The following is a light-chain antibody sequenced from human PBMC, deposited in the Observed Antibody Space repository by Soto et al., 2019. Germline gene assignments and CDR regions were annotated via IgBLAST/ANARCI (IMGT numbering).Light chain of an antibody. J-gene: IGKJ5*01. V-gene: IGKV3-11*01. CDR2: GVS. CDR3: QQRSNWPPIT. Sequence: EIVMTQSPATLSVSPGERATLSCRASQSVSSNLAWYQQKPGQAPKFLIYGVSSRATGIPARFSGSGSGTDFTLTISSLEPEDFAFYYCQQRSNWPPITFGQGTRLEIK. CDR1: QSVSSN.